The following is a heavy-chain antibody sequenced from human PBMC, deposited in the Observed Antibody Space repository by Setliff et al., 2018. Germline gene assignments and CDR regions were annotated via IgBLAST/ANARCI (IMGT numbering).Heavy chain of an antibody. D-gene: IGHD3-10*01. J-gene: IGHJ4*02. CDR1: GDSISSGSYY. V-gene: IGHV4-31*03. CDR2: IFHSGST. Sequence: PSETLSLTCTVSGDSISSGSYYWNWIRQHPEKCLEWLGYIFHSGSTHYNSSRKSRITISIDTSKNNFSLELNSVTAADSAVYYCARVADGSGSFYLGFDYWGQGILVAVSS. CDR3: ARVADGSGSFYLGFDY.